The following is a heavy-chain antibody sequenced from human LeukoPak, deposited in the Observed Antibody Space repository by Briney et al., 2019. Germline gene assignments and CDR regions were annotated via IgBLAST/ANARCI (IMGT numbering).Heavy chain of an antibody. Sequence: SETLSLTCAVFGGSFSDYCWSWIRQPPGKGLEWIGEINHSGSTNYNPSLKSRVTISVDTSKNQFSLKLYSVTAADTAMYYCTRGRTVFDYWGQGTLVTVSS. CDR3: TRGRTVFDY. V-gene: IGHV4-34*01. CDR2: INHSGST. CDR1: GGSFSDYC. D-gene: IGHD3/OR15-3a*01. J-gene: IGHJ4*02.